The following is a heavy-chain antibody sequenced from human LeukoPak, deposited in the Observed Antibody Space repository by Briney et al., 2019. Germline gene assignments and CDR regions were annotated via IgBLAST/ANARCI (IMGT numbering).Heavy chain of an antibody. CDR3: TRLWGDCGGDCYFHDY. CDR2: IRSKADSYAT. V-gene: IGHV3-73*01. Sequence: GGSLRLSCVASGFTFSGSVMHWVRQASGKGLEWVGRIRSKADSYATAYAASVEGRFTISRDDSKNTAYLQMNSLRTDDTAVYYCTRLWGDCGGDCYFHDYWGQGALVTVSS. CDR1: GFTFSGSV. J-gene: IGHJ4*02. D-gene: IGHD2-21*02.